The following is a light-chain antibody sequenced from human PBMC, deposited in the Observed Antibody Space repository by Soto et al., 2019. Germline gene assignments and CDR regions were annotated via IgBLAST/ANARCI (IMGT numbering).Light chain of an antibody. Sequence: VMTQTPLSSPVTLGQPASISCRSSQSLVHGDGTTYLNWLHQRPGQPPRLLIYRVSNRFSGGPXRXSGSGAGTDFTLKISRVEAEDVGIYYCMQATHYPPYTFGQGTKLEI. CDR1: QSLVHGDGTTY. CDR2: RVS. V-gene: IGKV2-24*01. CDR3: MQATHYPPYT. J-gene: IGKJ2*01.